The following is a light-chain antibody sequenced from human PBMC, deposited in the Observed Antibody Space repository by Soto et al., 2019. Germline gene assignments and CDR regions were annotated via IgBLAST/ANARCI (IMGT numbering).Light chain of an antibody. V-gene: IGLV1-47*01. Sequence: QSALTQPPSASGTPGQRGTISCSGSSSNIGSNYVCWYQQLPGTAPKLLIFRNNLRPSGVPDRFTGSKSDTSASLAISGLRSEDEADYYCAAWDDTLSGYVFGTGTKVTVL. CDR3: AAWDDTLSGYV. J-gene: IGLJ1*01. CDR1: SSNIGSNY. CDR2: RNN.